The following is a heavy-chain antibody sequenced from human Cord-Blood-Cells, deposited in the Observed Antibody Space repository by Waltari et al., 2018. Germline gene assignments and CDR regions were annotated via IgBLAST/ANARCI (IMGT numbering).Heavy chain of an antibody. Sequence: QVQLVQSGAEVKKPGSSVKVSRKASGGTFSSYTISWVRQAPGQGLEWMGRIIPILGIANYAQKFQGRVTITADKSTSTAYMELSSLRSEDTAVYYCARDEGGYCGGDCYSRWGQGTLVTVSS. CDR2: IIPILGIA. J-gene: IGHJ4*02. CDR3: ARDEGGYCGGDCYSR. D-gene: IGHD2-21*01. CDR1: GGTFSSYT. V-gene: IGHV1-69*08.